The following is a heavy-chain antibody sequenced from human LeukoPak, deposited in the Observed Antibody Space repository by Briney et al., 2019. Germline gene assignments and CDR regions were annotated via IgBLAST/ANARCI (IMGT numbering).Heavy chain of an antibody. V-gene: IGHV4-34*01. CDR2: INHSGST. CDR3: ASSYYYYCGMDV. J-gene: IGHJ6*02. Sequence: SETLSLTCAVYGGSFSGYYWSWIRQPPGKGLEWIGEINHSGSTNYNPSLKSRVTISVDTSKNQFSLKLSSVTAADTAVYYCASSYYYYCGMDVWGQGTTVTVSS. CDR1: GGSFSGYY.